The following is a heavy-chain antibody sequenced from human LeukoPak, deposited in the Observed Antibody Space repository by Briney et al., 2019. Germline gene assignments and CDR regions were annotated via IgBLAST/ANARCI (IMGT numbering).Heavy chain of an antibody. Sequence: GGSLRLSCAAPGFTFSIYSMNWVRQAPGKGLEWVSSISSSSSYIYYTDSVKGRFTISRDNAKNSLSLQMNSLRAEDTAVYYCARRAGAYSHPYDYWGQGTLVTVSS. V-gene: IGHV3-21*04. J-gene: IGHJ4*02. D-gene: IGHD4/OR15-4a*01. CDR1: GFTFSIYS. CDR2: ISSSSSYI. CDR3: ARRAGAYSHPYDY.